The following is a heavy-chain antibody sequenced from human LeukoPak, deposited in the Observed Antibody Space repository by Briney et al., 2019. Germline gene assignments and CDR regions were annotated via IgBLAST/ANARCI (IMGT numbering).Heavy chain of an antibody. J-gene: IGHJ6*03. Sequence: GASVKVSCKASGYTFTGYYIHWVRQAPGQGPEWMGWINPNSGGTNYAQEFQGRFTMTRDTSISTAYMELSSLISDDTAVYYCARDPSHYYYMDVWGIGTTVTISS. CDR2: INPNSGGT. V-gene: IGHV1-2*02. CDR1: GYTFTGYY. CDR3: ARDPSHYYYMDV.